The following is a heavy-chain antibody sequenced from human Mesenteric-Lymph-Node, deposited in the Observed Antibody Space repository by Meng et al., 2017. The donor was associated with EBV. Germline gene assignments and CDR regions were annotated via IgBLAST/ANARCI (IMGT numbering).Heavy chain of an antibody. D-gene: IGHD3-10*01. CDR1: GGSITNSNW. V-gene: IGHV4-4*02. CDR2: VYHSGSA. CDR3: ARVGWGVRGYYFDY. Sequence: QGQRQESGPGLVTPSGTRSLTCAVSGGSITNSNWWSCVRQVPGKGLEWIAEVYHSGSANYNPSLESRVTVSVDRSNNHFSLKVTSVTAADTAVYYCARVGWGVRGYYFDYWGQGTLVTVSS. J-gene: IGHJ4*02.